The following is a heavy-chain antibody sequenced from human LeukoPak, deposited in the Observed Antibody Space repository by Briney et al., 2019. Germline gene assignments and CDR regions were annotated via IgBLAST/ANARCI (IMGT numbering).Heavy chain of an antibody. V-gene: IGHV1-2*06. CDR3: ARDSEDCYDSSGYRY. D-gene: IGHD3-22*01. CDR2: INPSSGGT. CDR1: GYTFTGYY. J-gene: IGHJ4*02. Sequence: ASVKVSCKASGYTFTGYYMHWVRQAPGQGLEWMGRINPSSGGTNYAQKFQGRVTTTRDTSISTAYMELSRLRSDDTAVYYCARDSEDCYDSSGYRYWGQGTLVTVSS.